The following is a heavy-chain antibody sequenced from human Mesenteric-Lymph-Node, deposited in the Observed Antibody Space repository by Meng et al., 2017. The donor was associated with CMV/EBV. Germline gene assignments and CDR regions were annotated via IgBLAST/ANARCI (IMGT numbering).Heavy chain of an antibody. Sequence: GGSLRLSCAASGFIFSHYWIHWARLSPGKGLVWVARIKGDGISTNYADDVKGRFTISRDNAKETVYLQMDGLRVDDSAMYFCGRDLHVAACDFWGQGTLVTVPS. V-gene: IGHV3-74*01. CDR2: IKGDGIST. CDR1: GFIFSHYW. CDR3: GRDLHVAACDF. J-gene: IGHJ4*02. D-gene: IGHD6-25*01.